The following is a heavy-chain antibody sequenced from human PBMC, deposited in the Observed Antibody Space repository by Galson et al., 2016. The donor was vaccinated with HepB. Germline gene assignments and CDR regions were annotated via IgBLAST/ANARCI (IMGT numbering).Heavy chain of an antibody. CDR3: TKTSRTVTTLDY. J-gene: IGHJ4*02. CDR2: INGGSSMT. CDR1: GFTFSNYA. Sequence: SLRLSCAASGFTFSNYAMTWVRQVPGKGLEWVSGINGGSSMTFYADSVKGRFTISRDNSKNTVYLQMNSLKPKDTAIYFCTKTSRTVTTLDYWGQGTLVTVSS. D-gene: IGHD4-17*01. V-gene: IGHV3-23*01.